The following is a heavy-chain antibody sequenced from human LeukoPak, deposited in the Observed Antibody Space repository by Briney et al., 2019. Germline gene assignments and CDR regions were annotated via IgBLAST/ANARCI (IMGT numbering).Heavy chain of an antibody. CDR3: ARDIYSSGWPRADDDY. CDR2: ISSSSSYI. CDR1: GFTFSSYS. V-gene: IGHV3-21*01. D-gene: IGHD6-19*01. Sequence: GSLRLSCAASGFTFSSYSMNWVRQAPGKGLEWVSSISSSSSYIYYADSVKGRFTISRDNAKNSLYLQMNSLRAEDTAVYYCARDIYSSGWPRADDDYWGQGTLVTVSS. J-gene: IGHJ4*02.